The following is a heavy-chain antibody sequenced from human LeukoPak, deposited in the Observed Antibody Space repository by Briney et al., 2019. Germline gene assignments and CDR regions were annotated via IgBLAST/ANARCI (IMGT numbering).Heavy chain of an antibody. D-gene: IGHD1-20*01. Sequence: GESLRLSCAASGFTFSNYWMSWVRQAPGKGLEWVANIDPDGSETQYVGSVKGRFTTSRDNAKNSLYLQMNSLRAVDTAIYYCARIWYFGDNNWRYFDYWGQGTLVTVSS. CDR3: ARIWYFGDNNWRYFDY. CDR2: IDPDGSET. J-gene: IGHJ4*02. V-gene: IGHV3-7*01. CDR1: GFTFSNYW.